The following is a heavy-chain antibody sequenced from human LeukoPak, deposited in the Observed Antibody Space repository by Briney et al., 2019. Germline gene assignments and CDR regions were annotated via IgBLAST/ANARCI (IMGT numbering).Heavy chain of an antibody. CDR1: GYIFTNFG. CDR2: ISGYNGNT. J-gene: IGHJ4*02. V-gene: IGHV1-18*01. Sequence: ASVKVSCKASGYIFTNFGISWVRQARGQGLEWMGWISGYNGNTKYVQKFQGRVTMTIDTSTSTAYMELRSLRSDDTAVYYCARDLTHRRNYDNSGYQIVPAFWGQGTLVTVSS. CDR3: ARDLTHRRNYDNSGYQIVPAF. D-gene: IGHD3-22*01.